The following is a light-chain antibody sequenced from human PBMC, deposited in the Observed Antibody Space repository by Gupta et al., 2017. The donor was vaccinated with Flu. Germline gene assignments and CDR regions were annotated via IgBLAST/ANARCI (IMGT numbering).Light chain of an antibody. Sequence: ENVLTQSPGTLSLSPGETATLSCRASQSISSSYLAWYQQKPGQAPRLLVYGAFSRATGVPDRFTVSGSGTDFTLTISRLEPEDFAVYYCQQYSTSPFTFGPGTKVDI. V-gene: IGKV3-20*01. CDR1: QSISSSY. CDR2: GAF. J-gene: IGKJ3*01. CDR3: QQYSTSPFT.